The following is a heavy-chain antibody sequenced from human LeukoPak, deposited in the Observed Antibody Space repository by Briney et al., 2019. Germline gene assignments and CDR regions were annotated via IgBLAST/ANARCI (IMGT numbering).Heavy chain of an antibody. CDR1: GFTFSDYY. J-gene: IGHJ4*02. CDR3: ARDYDFWSGHLGY. Sequence: PGGSLRLSCAASGFTFSDYYMRWIRQAPGKGLEWVSYISSSGSTIYYAASVKGRFTISRDNAKNSLYLQMNSLRAEDTAVYYCARDYDFWSGHLGYWGQGTLVTVSS. CDR2: ISSSGSTI. V-gene: IGHV3-11*01. D-gene: IGHD3-3*01.